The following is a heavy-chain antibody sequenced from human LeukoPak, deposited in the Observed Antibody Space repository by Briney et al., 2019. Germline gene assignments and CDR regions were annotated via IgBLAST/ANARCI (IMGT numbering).Heavy chain of an antibody. J-gene: IGHJ4*02. D-gene: IGHD3-10*01. CDR3: ARAKGVTRSFDY. CDR1: GYTLTSYY. V-gene: IGHV1-18*04. CDR2: ISAYNGNT. Sequence: ASVKVSCKASGYTLTSYYMHWVRQAPGQGLEWMGWISAYNGNTNYAQKLQGRVTMTTDTSTSTAYMELRSLRSDDTAVYYCARAKGVTRSFDYWGQGTLVTVSS.